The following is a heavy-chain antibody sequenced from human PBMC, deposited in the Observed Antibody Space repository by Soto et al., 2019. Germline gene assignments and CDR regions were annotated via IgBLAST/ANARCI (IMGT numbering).Heavy chain of an antibody. Sequence: PETLSLTCAVYGGSFSGYYWSWIRQPPGKGLEWIGEINHSGSTNYNPSLKSRVTISVDTSKNQFSLKLSSVTAADTAVYYCARGFLGYSSPPWGQGTLVTVSS. V-gene: IGHV4-34*01. D-gene: IGHD6-13*01. J-gene: IGHJ5*02. CDR3: ARGFLGYSSPP. CDR1: GGSFSGYY. CDR2: INHSGST.